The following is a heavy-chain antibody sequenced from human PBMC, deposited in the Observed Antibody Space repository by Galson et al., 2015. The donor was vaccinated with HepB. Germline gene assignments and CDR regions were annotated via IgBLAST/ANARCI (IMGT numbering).Heavy chain of an antibody. Sequence: SLRLSCAASGFSFSRFWMSWVRQTPGKGLQWVANIKEDGSEIYYVDSVKGRFTVSRDNARNSVFLQMHSLRAEDTGVYYCARLPAIPILGVVIPLYYFDSWGQGTLVTVSS. V-gene: IGHV3-7*03. CDR3: ARLPAIPILGVVIPLYYFDS. CDR2: IKEDGSEI. J-gene: IGHJ4*02. D-gene: IGHD3-3*01. CDR1: GFSFSRFW.